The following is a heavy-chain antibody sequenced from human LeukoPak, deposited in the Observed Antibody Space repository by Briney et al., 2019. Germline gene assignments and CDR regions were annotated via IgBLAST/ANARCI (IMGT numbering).Heavy chain of an antibody. Sequence: GGSLRLSCAASGFIFSSYWMNWVCQAPGKGLEWVANIRQDGSEKYYVDSVKGRFTITRDNAKNSLYLQMNSLRAEDTAVYYCARFQRNWFDPWGQGALVIVSS. J-gene: IGHJ5*02. D-gene: IGHD2-2*01. V-gene: IGHV3-7*03. CDR2: IRQDGSEK. CDR3: ARFQRNWFDP. CDR1: GFIFSSYW.